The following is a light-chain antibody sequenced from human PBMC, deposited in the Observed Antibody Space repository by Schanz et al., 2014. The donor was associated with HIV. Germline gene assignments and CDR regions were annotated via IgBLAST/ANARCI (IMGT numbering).Light chain of an antibody. CDR2: DAS. V-gene: IGKV3D-15*01. CDR1: QSISSY. CDR3: QQYYSTPHT. Sequence: EIVMTQSPATLSLSPGERATLSCRASQSISSYLAWYQQKPGQAPRLLIYDASYRATGIPARFSGSGSGTDFTLTISSLQAEDVAVYYCQQYYSTPHTLGQGTKLEIK. J-gene: IGKJ2*01.